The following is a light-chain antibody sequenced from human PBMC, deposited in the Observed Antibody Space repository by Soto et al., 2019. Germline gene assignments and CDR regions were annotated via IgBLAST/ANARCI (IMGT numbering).Light chain of an antibody. V-gene: IGKV3-15*01. CDR1: QGVSRK. J-gene: IGKJ1*01. CDR2: GAS. Sequence: DIVMTQSPATLSVAPGERVTFSCRASQGVSRKLAWYQHKPGQAPRLLISGASTGATGIPARFSGSGSGTKFTLTISSLQSEDFAVYYCQHYNNWLWTFGQGTKVDIK. CDR3: QHYNNWLWT.